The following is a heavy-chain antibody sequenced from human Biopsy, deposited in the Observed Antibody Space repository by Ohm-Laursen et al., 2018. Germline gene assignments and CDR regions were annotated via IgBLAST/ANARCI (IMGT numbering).Heavy chain of an antibody. Sequence: GTLSLTCTVSGDSISSSNFYWAWIRQPPGKGLEWIGSMHNSGSTYYNPSLKSRVTISIDASKNQFSLKLTSVTAADTTVYYCVRHALRLGPKKNWSDTWGQGTLVTVSS. D-gene: IGHD3-16*01. CDR2: MHNSGST. J-gene: IGHJ5*02. CDR1: GDSISSSNFY. CDR3: VRHALRLGPKKNWSDT. V-gene: IGHV4-39*01.